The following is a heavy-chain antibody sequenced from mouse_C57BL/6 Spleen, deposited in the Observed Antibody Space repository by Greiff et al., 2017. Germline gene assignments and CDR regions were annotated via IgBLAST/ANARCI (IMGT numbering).Heavy chain of an antibody. CDR2: INPKYGTT. D-gene: IGHD6-1*01. Sequence: EVQLVEPGPELVKPGASVKISCKASGYSFTDYNMNWVKQSHGKSLEWIGVINPKYGTTSYNQKFKGKATLTVDQSSSTAYMQLNSLTSEDSAVYYCAREGSSGSLDVWGTGTTVTVSS. J-gene: IGHJ1*03. CDR3: AREGSSGSLDV. CDR1: GYSFTDYN. V-gene: IGHV1-39*01.